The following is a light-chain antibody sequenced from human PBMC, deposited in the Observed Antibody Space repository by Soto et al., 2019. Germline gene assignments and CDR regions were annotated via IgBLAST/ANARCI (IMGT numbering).Light chain of an antibody. V-gene: IGLV2-14*01. CDR1: SSDVGGYNY. CDR3: SSYTSSSTPPYV. J-gene: IGLJ1*01. CDR2: DVS. Sequence: QSALTQPASVSGSPGQSITISCTGTSSDVGGYNYVSWYQQHPGKAPKLMIYDVSNRPSGVSNRFSGSKSGNTASLTISGLQAEDEADYYCSSYTSSSTPPYVFGTGTKSPS.